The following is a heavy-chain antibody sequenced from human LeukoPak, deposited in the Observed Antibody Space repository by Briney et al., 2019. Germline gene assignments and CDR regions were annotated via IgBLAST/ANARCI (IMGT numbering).Heavy chain of an antibody. D-gene: IGHD3-22*01. J-gene: IGHJ4*02. V-gene: IGHV3-15*01. Sequence: GGSLKLSCAASGFTFNHAWMSWVRQAPGKGLEWVGRIKSKTDGATTEYAAPVKGRFTISRDDSKNTLYLQMNSLKTEDTAVYYCTTVGSSRYYYYFDYWGQGSLVTVSS. CDR3: TTVGSSRYYYYFDY. CDR1: GFTFNHAW. CDR2: IKSKTDGATT.